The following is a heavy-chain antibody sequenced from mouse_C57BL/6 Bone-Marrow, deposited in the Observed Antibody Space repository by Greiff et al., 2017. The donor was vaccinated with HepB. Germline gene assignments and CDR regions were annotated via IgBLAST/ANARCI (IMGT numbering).Heavy chain of an antibody. Sequence: LQESGAELVRPGASVKMSCKASGYTFTSYNMHWVKQTPRQGLEWIGAIYPGNGDTSYNQKFKGKATLTVDKSSSTAYMQLSSLTSEDSAVYFCARGGDFTTVVAHWYFDVWGTGTTVTVSS. V-gene: IGHV1-12*01. CDR1: GYTFTSYN. J-gene: IGHJ1*03. D-gene: IGHD1-1*01. CDR2: IYPGNGDT. CDR3: ARGGDFTTVVAHWYFDV.